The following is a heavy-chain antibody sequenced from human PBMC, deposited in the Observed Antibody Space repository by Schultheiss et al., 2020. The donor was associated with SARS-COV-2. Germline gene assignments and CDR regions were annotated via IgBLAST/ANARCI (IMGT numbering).Heavy chain of an antibody. J-gene: IGHJ4*02. CDR3: ARGGGGYSYALDY. CDR2: ISYDGSNK. CDR1: GFTFSSYA. D-gene: IGHD5-18*01. V-gene: IGHV3-30*15. Sequence: GGSLRLSCAASGFTFSSYAMHWVRQAPGKGLEWVAVISYDGSNKYYADSVKGRFTISRDNSKNTVYLQMSSLRAEDTAVYYCARGGGGYSYALDYWGQGALVTVSS.